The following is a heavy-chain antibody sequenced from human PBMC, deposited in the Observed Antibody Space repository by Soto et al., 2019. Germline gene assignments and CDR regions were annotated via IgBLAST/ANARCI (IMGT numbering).Heavy chain of an antibody. CDR2: IIPIFGTA. V-gene: IGHV1-69*13. Sequence: SVKVSCKASGCTFSSYAISWVRQAPGQGLEWMGGIIPIFGTANYAQKFQGRVTITADESTSTAYMELSSLRSEDTAVYYCARGLGDGYNWIDYWGQGTLVTVSS. D-gene: IGHD5-12*01. CDR1: GCTFSSYA. CDR3: ARGLGDGYNWIDY. J-gene: IGHJ4*02.